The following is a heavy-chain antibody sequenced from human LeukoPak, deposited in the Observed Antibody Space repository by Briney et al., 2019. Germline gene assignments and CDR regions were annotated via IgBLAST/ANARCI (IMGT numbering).Heavy chain of an antibody. CDR2: IYYSGST. CDR3: ARIPYASSSGGVY. J-gene: IGHJ4*02. D-gene: IGHD6-6*01. Sequence: SETLSLTCAVSGGSISSSNWWCWVRQPPGKGLEWIGEIYYSGSTNYNPSLKSRVTISLDKPKNQFSLKLSSVTAADTAVYYCARIPYASSSGGVYWGQGTLVTVSS. CDR1: GGSISSSNW. V-gene: IGHV4-4*02.